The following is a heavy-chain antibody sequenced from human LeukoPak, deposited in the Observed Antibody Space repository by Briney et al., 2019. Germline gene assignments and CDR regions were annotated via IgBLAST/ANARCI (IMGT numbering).Heavy chain of an antibody. CDR3: TRDRSRAEDD. V-gene: IGHV3-7*01. CDR1: GFTFSGHW. Sequence: GGSLRLFCAASGFTFSGHWMSWVRQAPGKGLEWVANINQGGSDKYYVDSVKGRFTISRDNANNLLYLQMNSLRGEDTAVYYCTRDRSRAEDDWGQGTLVTVSS. D-gene: IGHD1-14*01. J-gene: IGHJ4*02. CDR2: INQGGSDK.